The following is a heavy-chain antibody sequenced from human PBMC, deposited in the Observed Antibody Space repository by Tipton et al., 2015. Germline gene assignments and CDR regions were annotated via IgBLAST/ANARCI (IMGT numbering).Heavy chain of an antibody. CDR2: IYHSGST. J-gene: IGHJ4*02. CDR3: ARAFWSGFYRGYFDF. V-gene: IGHV4-59*01. CDR1: GESITTYY. Sequence: TLSLTCTVSGESITTYYWSWIRQPPGKGLEWIAYIYHSGSTNYNPSLKSRVTISLDTSKNQFSLNLSSVTAADTAVYYCARAFWSGFYRGYFDFWGQGTLVTVSS. D-gene: IGHD3-3*01.